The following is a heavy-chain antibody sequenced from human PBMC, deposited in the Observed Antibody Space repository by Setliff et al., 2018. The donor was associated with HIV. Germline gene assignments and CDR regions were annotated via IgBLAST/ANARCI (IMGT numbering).Heavy chain of an antibody. D-gene: IGHD6-19*01. CDR3: AKDKGSSGWSA. J-gene: IGHJ5*02. CDR1: GFTFSRYS. V-gene: IGHV3-48*04. CDR2: ITADSKII. Sequence: GGSLRLSCTASGFTFSRYSMNWVRQAPGKGLEWVAYITADSKIISYAESVKGRFTISRDNSKYTLYLQMNSLRVEDTAVYYCAKDKGSSGWSAWGQGTLVTVSS.